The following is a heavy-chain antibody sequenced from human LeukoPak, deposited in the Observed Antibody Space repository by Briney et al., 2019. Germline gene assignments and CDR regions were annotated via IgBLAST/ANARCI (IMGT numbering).Heavy chain of an antibody. D-gene: IGHD1-26*01. CDR3: ARLVGGVGASRRAFDI. Sequence: GESLKISCEASGYRFPSYWIAWVRQMPGKGLEWMGVIYPDDSDTRYSPSFEGQVTISADKSISTAYLQWSSLKASDTAMYYCARLVGGVGASRRAFDIWGQGTMVTVSS. V-gene: IGHV5-51*01. J-gene: IGHJ3*02. CDR1: GYRFPSYW. CDR2: IYPDDSDT.